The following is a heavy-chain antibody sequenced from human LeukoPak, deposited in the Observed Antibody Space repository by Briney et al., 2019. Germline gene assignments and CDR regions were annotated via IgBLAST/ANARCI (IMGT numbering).Heavy chain of an antibody. CDR1: GYTFTSYG. CDR2: INPNSGGT. CDR3: AGGLKWGDYYYMDV. D-gene: IGHD7-27*01. Sequence: GASVKVSCKASGYTFTSYGISWVRQAPGQGLEWMGWINPNSGGTNYAQKFQGWVTMTRDTSISTAYMELSRLRSDDTAVYYCAGGLKWGDYYYMDVWGKGTTVIVSS. J-gene: IGHJ6*03. V-gene: IGHV1-2*04.